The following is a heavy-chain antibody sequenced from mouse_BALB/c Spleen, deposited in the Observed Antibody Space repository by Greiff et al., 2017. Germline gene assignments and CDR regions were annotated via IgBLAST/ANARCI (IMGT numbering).Heavy chain of an antibody. CDR1: GFNIKDYY. V-gene: IGHV14-1*02. D-gene: IGHD1-1*01. CDR2: IDPENGNT. CDR3: ALITTVARFAY. J-gene: IGHJ3*01. Sequence: VQLKESGAELVRPGALVKLSCKASGFNIKDYYMHWVKQRPEQGLEWIGWIDPENGNTIYDPKFQGKASITADTSSNTAYLQLSSLTSEDTAVYYCALITTVARFAYWGQGTLVTVSA.